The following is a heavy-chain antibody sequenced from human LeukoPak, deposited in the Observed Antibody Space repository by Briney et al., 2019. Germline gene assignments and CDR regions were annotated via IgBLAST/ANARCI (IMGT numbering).Heavy chain of an antibody. CDR3: ARYYYDSSGYYYYYGMDV. CDR1: AGSISSND. D-gene: IGHD3-22*01. Sequence: PETLSLTCNVSAGSISSNDWSWLRQPASKGLECIGRIYTSGSTHYNPTIKSRVTMSVDTSKNQFSLKLSSVNAAYTAVYYCARYYYDSSGYYYYYGMDVWGQGTTVTVSS. J-gene: IGHJ6*02. V-gene: IGHV4-4*07. CDR2: IYTSGST.